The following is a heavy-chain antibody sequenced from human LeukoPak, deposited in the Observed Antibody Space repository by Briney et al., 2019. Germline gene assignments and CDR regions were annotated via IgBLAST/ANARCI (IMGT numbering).Heavy chain of an antibody. J-gene: IGHJ4*02. Sequence: SETLSLTCGVSGGSITNTNYWTWVRQPPGKGLEWIGEVNLQGSTNYNLSLMGRVAISVDKSENHISLQLTSVTAADTAVYYCAREGGPYRPLDYSGQGTLVTVSS. CDR3: AREGGPYRPLDY. CDR2: VNLQGST. CDR1: GGSITNTNY. V-gene: IGHV4-4*02.